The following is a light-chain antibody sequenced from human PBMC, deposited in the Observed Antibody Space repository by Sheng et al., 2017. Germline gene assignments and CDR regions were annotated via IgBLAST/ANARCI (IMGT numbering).Light chain of an antibody. CDR3: QQCKDWPSWT. CDR1: QSVSNN. CDR2: DAS. Sequence: EVLLTQSPATLSVFPGERATLSCRASQSVSNNLVWYQQKPGQPPRLLIYDASTRAAGIPARFSGSGSGTEFTLTISSLQSEDFAVYYCQQCKDWPSWTFGQGTKVE. V-gene: IGKV3-15*01. J-gene: IGKJ1*01.